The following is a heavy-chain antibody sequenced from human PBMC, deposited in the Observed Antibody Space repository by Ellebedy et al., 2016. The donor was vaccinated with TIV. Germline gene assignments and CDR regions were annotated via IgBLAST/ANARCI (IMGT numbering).Heavy chain of an antibody. CDR1: GYTFTGYY. CDR2: INPNSGGT. CDR3: ARGRYGSGSHAFDV. Sequence: ASVKVSXKAAGYTFTGYYMHWVRQAPGQGLEWMGWINPNSGGTSYAQNFQGRVTMTRDTSISTAYMELSSLGSDVTAVYYCARGRYGSGSHAFDVWGQGTMVSVSS. J-gene: IGHJ3*01. V-gene: IGHV1-2*02. D-gene: IGHD3-10*01.